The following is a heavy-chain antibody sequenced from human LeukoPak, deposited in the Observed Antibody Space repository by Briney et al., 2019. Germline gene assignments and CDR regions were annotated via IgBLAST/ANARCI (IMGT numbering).Heavy chain of an antibody. D-gene: IGHD6-19*01. V-gene: IGHV4-4*02. CDR3: AREDSSGYYFDY. CDR2: IYHSGST. J-gene: IGHJ4*02. Sequence: NPSETLSLTCAVSGGSISSSNWRSWVSQPPGKGLEWIGEIYHSGSTNYNPSLKSRVTISVDKSKNQFSLKLSSVTAADTAAYYCAREDSSGYYFDYWGQGTLVTVSS. CDR1: GGSISSSNW.